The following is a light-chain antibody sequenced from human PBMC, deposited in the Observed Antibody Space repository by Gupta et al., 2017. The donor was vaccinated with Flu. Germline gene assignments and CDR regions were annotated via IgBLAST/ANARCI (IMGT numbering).Light chain of an antibody. CDR3: CSYAGGNTGAYV. V-gene: IGLV2-23*01. J-gene: IGLJ1*01. CDR1: SSDIGNFNL. Sequence: QSALTQPTSVSGSPGQSITISCTGSSSDIGNFNLVSWYQQHPGKAPKVIMYEGSRRPPGVAVRFSGSKSGNTAALAISGLQPEDEADYYCCSYAGGNTGAYVFGTGTKVTVL. CDR2: EGS.